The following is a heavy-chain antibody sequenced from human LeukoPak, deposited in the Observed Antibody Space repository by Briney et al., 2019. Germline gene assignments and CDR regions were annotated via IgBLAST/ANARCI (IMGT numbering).Heavy chain of an antibody. D-gene: IGHD1-26*01. J-gene: IGHJ6*02. V-gene: IGHV4-59*08. CDR3: ARHRGSYYYYYGMDV. CDR2: IYYSGST. Sequence: SETLSLTCTVSGGSISSYYWSWIQQPPGKGLEWIGYIYYSGSTNYNPSLKSRVTISVDTSKNQFSLKLSSVTAADTAVYYCARHRGSYYYYYGMDVWGQGITVTVSS. CDR1: GGSISSYY.